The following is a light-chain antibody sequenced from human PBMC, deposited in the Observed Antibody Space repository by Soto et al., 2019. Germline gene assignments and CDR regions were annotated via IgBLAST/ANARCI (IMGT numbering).Light chain of an antibody. CDR3: QQYNSFSLSIT. CDR2: DAS. CDR1: QSIGSW. Sequence: DIQMTQSPSTLSASVGDRVTITCRASQSIGSWLAWYQQRPGKAPKLLIYDASSLESGVPSRFTGSGSGTEFTLTISSLQPDDFATYYCQQYNSFSLSITFGQGTRLEIK. V-gene: IGKV1-5*01. J-gene: IGKJ5*01.